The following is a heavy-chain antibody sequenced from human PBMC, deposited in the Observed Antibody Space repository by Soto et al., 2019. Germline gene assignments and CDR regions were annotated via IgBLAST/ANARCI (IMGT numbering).Heavy chain of an antibody. V-gene: IGHV3-23*01. CDR3: AREIYDDYDSSGFDH. CDR2: ISGSGGST. Sequence: GSLRLSCAASGFTFSSYAMSWVRQAPGKGLEWVSAISGSGGSTYYADAVKGRFTISRDNAKNTLSLQMNSLRAEDTAVYYCAREIYDDYDSSGFDHWGQGTLVTVSS. CDR1: GFTFSSYA. J-gene: IGHJ4*02. D-gene: IGHD3-22*01.